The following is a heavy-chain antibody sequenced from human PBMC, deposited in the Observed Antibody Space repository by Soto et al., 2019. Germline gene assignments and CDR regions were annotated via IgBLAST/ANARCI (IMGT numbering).Heavy chain of an antibody. J-gene: IGHJ5*02. V-gene: IGHV1-69*10. CDR3: ARDSHSAGGWFDP. CDR2: IVPIFGIP. Sequence: SVKVSCKASGGTFSTTAITWVRQGPGQGLEWMGGIVPIFGIPNYAQKFQGRLAITADKSTNTAYMELISLRSEDTAVYYCARDSHSAGGWFDPWGLGTLVTVSS. CDR1: GGTFSTTA. D-gene: IGHD2-15*01.